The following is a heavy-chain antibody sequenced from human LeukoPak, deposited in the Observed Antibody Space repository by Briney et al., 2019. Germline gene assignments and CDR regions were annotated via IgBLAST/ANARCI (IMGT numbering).Heavy chain of an antibody. D-gene: IGHD3-22*01. J-gene: IGHJ4*02. CDR2: IYSGGSGGST. CDR1: GFTVSSNY. CDR3: AREHYYDSSGFYRDFDC. Sequence: GGSLRLSCAASGFTVSSNYMSWVRQAPGKGLEWVSVIYSGGSGGSTYYADSVKGRFTISRDNSKNTLYLQMNSLRAEDTAVYYCAREHYYDSSGFYRDFDCWGQGTLVTVSS. V-gene: IGHV3-53*01.